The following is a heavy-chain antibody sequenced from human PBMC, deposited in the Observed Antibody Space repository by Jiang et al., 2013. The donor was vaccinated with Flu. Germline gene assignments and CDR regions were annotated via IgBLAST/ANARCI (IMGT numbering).Heavy chain of an antibody. D-gene: IGHD1-14*01. V-gene: IGHV4-39*07. CDR3: AGGRYNRNDHFVYHFDF. J-gene: IGHJ4*02. Sequence: PGLVKASETLSLTCTASGALISRSSSYYWAWIRQPPGKGLEWIGNIHNSGTTYYSPPLRSRVTMSVDTSRNHFSLKMISVAAADTALYFCAGGRYNRNDHFVYHFDFWGLGIPVTVSS. CDR2: IHNSGTT. CDR1: GALISRSSSYY.